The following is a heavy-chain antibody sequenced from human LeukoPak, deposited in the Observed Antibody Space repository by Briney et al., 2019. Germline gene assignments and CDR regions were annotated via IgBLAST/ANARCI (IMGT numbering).Heavy chain of an antibody. CDR1: GLTFSSYS. J-gene: IGHJ4*02. D-gene: IGHD2-15*01. CDR3: ARARASGRSGFDY. Sequence: GGSLRLSCVASGLTFSSYSMNWVRQAPGKGLEWVSYISSSSSTIYYADSVKGRFTISRDNAKNSLDLQMNSLRDEDTAVYYCARARASGRSGFDYWGQGTLVTVSS. CDR2: ISSSSSTI. V-gene: IGHV3-48*02.